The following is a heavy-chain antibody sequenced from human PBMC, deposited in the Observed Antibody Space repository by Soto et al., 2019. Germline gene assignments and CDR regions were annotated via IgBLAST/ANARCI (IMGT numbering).Heavy chain of an antibody. V-gene: IGHV4-4*07. D-gene: IGHD2-8*02. J-gene: IGHJ4*02. CDR1: GASITGSSY. CDR2: FFLSGTT. Sequence: QVQLQESGPGLMKPSETLSLTCTVSGASITGSSYWSWIRQPAGKGLRGIGRFFLSGTTNYNPSLRSRVTMSADVSKNQFSLRLTSVTAADTALYYCARGMTPPGAPAWYYFDSWGQGTLVTVSS. CDR3: ARGMTPPGAPAWYYFDS.